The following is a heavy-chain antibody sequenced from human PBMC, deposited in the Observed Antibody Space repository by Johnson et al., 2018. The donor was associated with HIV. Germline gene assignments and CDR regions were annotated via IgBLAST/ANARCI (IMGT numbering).Heavy chain of an antibody. CDR2: ISYDGSNK. CDR1: GFTFSSYD. J-gene: IGHJ3*02. D-gene: IGHD1-26*01. CDR3: ARDLRGANWHDVFDI. Sequence: VQLVESGGGLVQPGGSLRLSCAASGFTFSSYDMHWVRQATGKGLEWVAVISYDGSNKYYADSVKGRFTISRDNSKNTLYLQMNSLRDEDTAVYYCARDLRGANWHDVFDIWGQGTMVTVSS. V-gene: IGHV3-30*03.